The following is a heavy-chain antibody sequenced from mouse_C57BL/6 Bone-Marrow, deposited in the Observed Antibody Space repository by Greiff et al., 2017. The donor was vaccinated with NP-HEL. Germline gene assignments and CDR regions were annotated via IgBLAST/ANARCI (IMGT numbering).Heavy chain of an antibody. V-gene: IGHV8-8*01. D-gene: IGHD1-1*01. CDR2: IWWDDDK. CDR1: GFSLSTFGMG. J-gene: IGHJ1*03. CDR3: ARIVITTVVADWYFEV. Sequence: QVQLKESGPGILQPSQTLSLTCSFSGFSLSTFGMGVGWIRQPSGKGLEWLAHIWWDDDKYYNPALKSRLTISKDTSKNQVVHKIANVDTADTPTYYGARIVITTVVADWYFEVWGTGTTVTVSS.